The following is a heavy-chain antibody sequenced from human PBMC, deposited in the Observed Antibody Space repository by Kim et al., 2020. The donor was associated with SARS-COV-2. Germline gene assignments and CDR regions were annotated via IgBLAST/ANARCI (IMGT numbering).Heavy chain of an antibody. Sequence: YYADTVKVRFATSRNNSKMTVYLHMNNLTVEETAVYYCARDSGRMRNAFDMWGQGTLVTVSS. J-gene: IGHJ3*02. D-gene: IGHD3-10*01. CDR3: ARDSGRMRNAFDM. V-gene: IGHV3-33*01.